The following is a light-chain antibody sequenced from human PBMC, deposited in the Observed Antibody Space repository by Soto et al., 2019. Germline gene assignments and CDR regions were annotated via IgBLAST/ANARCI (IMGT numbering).Light chain of an antibody. V-gene: IGLV4-60*02. Sequence: QPVLTQSSSASASLGSSVKHTCTLSSGHSSYIIAWHQQQPGKAPRYLMNLEGGGSYNKGSGVPDRFSGSRSGADRYLTISNLQFEDEADYYCETWDSNTRVFGGGTKLTVL. J-gene: IGLJ3*02. CDR3: ETWDSNTRV. CDR1: SGHSSYI. CDR2: LEGGGSY.